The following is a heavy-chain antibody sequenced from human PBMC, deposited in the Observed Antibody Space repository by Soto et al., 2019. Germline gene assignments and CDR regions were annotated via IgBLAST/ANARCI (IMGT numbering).Heavy chain of an antibody. Sequence: PGESLKISCKHSGYSFTRYWIGWVLHMPGKGLEWMGIIYPGDSDTRYRPSFQGQVTISADKSISTAYLQWSSLKVWDIAMYYCARRDEVGDYYYGMDVWGQGTTVMVSS. J-gene: IGHJ6*02. CDR1: GYSFTRYW. CDR3: ARRDEVGDYYYGMDV. D-gene: IGHD2-15*01. V-gene: IGHV5-51*01. CDR2: IYPGDSDT.